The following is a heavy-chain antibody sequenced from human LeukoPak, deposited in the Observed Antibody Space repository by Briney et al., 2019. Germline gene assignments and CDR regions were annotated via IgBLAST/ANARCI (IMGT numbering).Heavy chain of an antibody. CDR3: ARWGSGSYSSFDY. V-gene: IGHV3-64*01. Sequence: GGSLRLSCAAAGFTFSSYAMHWVRQAPGKGLEYVSAILSNGGSTYYANSVKGRFTISRDNSKNTLYLQMGSLRAEDMAVYYCARWGSGSYSSFDYWGQGTLVTVSS. D-gene: IGHD1-26*01. J-gene: IGHJ4*02. CDR1: GFTFSSYA. CDR2: ILSNGGST.